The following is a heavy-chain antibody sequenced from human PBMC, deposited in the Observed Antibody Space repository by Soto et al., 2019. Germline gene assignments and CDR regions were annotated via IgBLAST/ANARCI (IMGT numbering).Heavy chain of an antibody. J-gene: IGHJ4*02. CDR1: VVSISNSSYY. CDR3: ARHGSN. Sequence: SEPLSLTCPVSVVSISNSSYYWGWIRRPPGKGLEWIGTIYYSGITYYNPSLKSRVTISVDTSKNQFSLKLTSVTAADTAVYYCARHGSNWGQGTLVTVSS. CDR2: IYYSGIT. V-gene: IGHV4-39*01.